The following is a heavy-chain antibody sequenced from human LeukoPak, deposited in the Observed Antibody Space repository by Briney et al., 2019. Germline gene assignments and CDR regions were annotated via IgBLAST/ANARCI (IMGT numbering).Heavy chain of an antibody. Sequence: SETLSLTCTVSGGSISSYYWSWIRQPPGKGLEWIGYIYYSGSTNYNPSLKSRVTISVDTSKNQFSLKLSSVTAADTAVYYCAGVAKGSGSYYFFDYWGQGTLVTVSS. CDR2: IYYSGST. J-gene: IGHJ4*02. D-gene: IGHD3-10*01. CDR3: AGVAKGSGSYYFFDY. CDR1: GGSISSYY. V-gene: IGHV4-59*01.